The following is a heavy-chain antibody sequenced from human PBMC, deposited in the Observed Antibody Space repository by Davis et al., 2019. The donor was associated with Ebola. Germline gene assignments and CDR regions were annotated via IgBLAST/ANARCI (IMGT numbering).Heavy chain of an antibody. V-gene: IGHV3-21*04. Sequence: GESLKISCAASGFIFSSYVMSWVRQAPGKGLEWVSTLGTSADTYYAESVKGRFTISRDNAKNSLYLQMNSLRAEDTAVYYCARRVDYWGQGTLVTVSS. J-gene: IGHJ4*02. CDR2: LGTSADT. CDR1: GFIFSSYV. CDR3: ARRVDY.